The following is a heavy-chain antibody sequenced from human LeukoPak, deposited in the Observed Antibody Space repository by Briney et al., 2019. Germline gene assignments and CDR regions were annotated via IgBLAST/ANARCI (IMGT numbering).Heavy chain of an antibody. Sequence: SVKVSCKASGGTFSSYAISWVRQAPGQGLEWMGGIIPIFGTANYAQKFQGRVTITADKSTSTAYMELSSLRSEDTAVYYCAREYSNEDYYFDYWGQGTLVTVSS. J-gene: IGHJ4*02. CDR3: AREYSNEDYYFDY. V-gene: IGHV1-69*06. D-gene: IGHD2-15*01. CDR2: IIPIFGTA. CDR1: GGTFSSYA.